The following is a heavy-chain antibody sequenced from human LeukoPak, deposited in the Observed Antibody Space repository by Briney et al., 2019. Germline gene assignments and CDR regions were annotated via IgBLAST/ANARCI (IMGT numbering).Heavy chain of an antibody. D-gene: IGHD3-10*01. Sequence: PGGSLRLSCAASGFTFSSYAMHWVRQAPGKGLEWVAVISYDGSNKYYADSVKGRFTISRDNSKNTLYLQMNSLRAEDTAVYYCARDREPGSYLDYWGQGTLVTVSS. J-gene: IGHJ4*02. CDR3: ARDREPGSYLDY. V-gene: IGHV3-30-3*01. CDR2: ISYDGSNK. CDR1: GFTFSSYA.